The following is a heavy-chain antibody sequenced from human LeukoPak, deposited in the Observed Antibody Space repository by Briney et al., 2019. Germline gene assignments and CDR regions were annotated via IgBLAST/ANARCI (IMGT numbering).Heavy chain of an antibody. D-gene: IGHD4-23*01. Sequence: NPWETLSLPCTVSGGSFSSYYLSWIRKPPGKGLECIGYIYYSGSNSYSPSLKSRVTISVDTSKNQFSLKLSSVAAADTAVYYCARRLYGGNFDNWGQGTLVTVSS. CDR2: IYYSGSN. V-gene: IGHV4-59*01. CDR3: ARRLYGGNFDN. CDR1: GGSFSSYY. J-gene: IGHJ4*02.